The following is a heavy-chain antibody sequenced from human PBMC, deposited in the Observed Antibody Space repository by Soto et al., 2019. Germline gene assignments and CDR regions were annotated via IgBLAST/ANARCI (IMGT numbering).Heavy chain of an antibody. D-gene: IGHD3-3*01. Sequence: SETLSLTCTFSGCSISSGGYYWSWIRQHPGKGLEWIGYIYHSGSTNYNPSLKSRVTISVDKSKNQFSLKLSSVTAADTAVYYCARDGSPRFLEWLFPKFYYGMDVWGQGTTVTVSS. V-gene: IGHV4-31*03. CDR1: GCSISSGGYY. CDR2: IYHSGST. CDR3: ARDGSPRFLEWLFPKFYYGMDV. J-gene: IGHJ6*02.